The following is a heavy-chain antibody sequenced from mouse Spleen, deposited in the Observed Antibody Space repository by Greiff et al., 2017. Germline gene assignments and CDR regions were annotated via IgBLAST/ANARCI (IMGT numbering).Heavy chain of an antibody. D-gene: IGHD2-4*01. CDR2: IYPSDSET. CDR3: ARGDYGRYFDV. CDR1: GYTFTSYW. V-gene: IGHV1-61*01. J-gene: IGHJ1*01. Sequence: QVQLQQPGAELVRPGSSVKLSCKASGYTFTSYWMDWVKQRPGQGLEWIGNIYPSDSETHYNQKFKDKATLTVDKSSSTAYMQLSSLTSEDSAVYYCARGDYGRYFDVWGAGTTVTVSS.